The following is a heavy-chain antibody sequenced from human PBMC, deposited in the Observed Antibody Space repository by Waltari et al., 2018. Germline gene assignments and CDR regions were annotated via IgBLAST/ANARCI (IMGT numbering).Heavy chain of an antibody. V-gene: IGHV3-66*02. J-gene: IGHJ4*02. D-gene: IGHD3-22*01. CDR3: ASSYYYDSSGYPIFDY. Sequence: EVQLVESGGGLVQPGGSLRLSCAASGFTVSSNSMRLVRQAPGKGLEWVSVIYSGGSTYYADSVKGRFTISRDNSKNTLYLQMNSLRAEDTAVYYCASSYYYDSSGYPIFDYWGQGTLVTVSS. CDR1: GFTVSSNS. CDR2: IYSGGST.